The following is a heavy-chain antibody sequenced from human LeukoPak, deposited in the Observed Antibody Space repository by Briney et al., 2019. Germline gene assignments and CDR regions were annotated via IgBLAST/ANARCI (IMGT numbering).Heavy chain of an antibody. Sequence: GGSLRLSCAASGFTFSSYSMNWVRQAPGKGLEWVSSISSSSSYIYYADSVKGRFTISRDNAKNSLYLQMNSLRAEDTAVYYCARDVVATISLDYWGQGTLVTVSS. J-gene: IGHJ4*02. CDR1: GFTFSSYS. CDR2: ISSSSSYI. CDR3: ARDVVATISLDY. V-gene: IGHV3-21*01. D-gene: IGHD5-12*01.